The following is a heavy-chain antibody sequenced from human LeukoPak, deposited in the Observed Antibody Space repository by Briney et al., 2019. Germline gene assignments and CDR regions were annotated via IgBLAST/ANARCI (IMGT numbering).Heavy chain of an antibody. CDR1: GITFSSYG. CDR3: AKNGDRGAYCTGGTCYPYFYYYMDV. D-gene: IGHD2-15*01. J-gene: IGHJ6*03. V-gene: IGHV3-23*01. CDR2: ISSTGGTT. Sequence: GGTLRLSCAASGITFSSYGMSWVRQAPGKGLEWVSSISSTGGTTYYADSVKGRFTISRDNSKNTLYLQMNSLRAEDTAIYYCAKNGDRGAYCTGGTCYPYFYYYMDVWGKGTTVTISS.